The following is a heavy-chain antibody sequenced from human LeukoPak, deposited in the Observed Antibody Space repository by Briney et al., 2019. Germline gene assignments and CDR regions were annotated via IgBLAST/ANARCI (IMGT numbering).Heavy chain of an antibody. Sequence: SETLSLTCTVSGYSISSGYYWGWIRQAPGRGLEGIGNMYHSGTTHYNPSLKSRVIMSVSTSKNQFSLKLSSVTAADTAVYYCARSGGYSSSWSLWGQGTLVTVSS. CDR1: GYSISSGYY. J-gene: IGHJ4*02. V-gene: IGHV4-38-2*02. CDR2: MYHSGTT. D-gene: IGHD6-13*01. CDR3: ARSGGYSSSWSL.